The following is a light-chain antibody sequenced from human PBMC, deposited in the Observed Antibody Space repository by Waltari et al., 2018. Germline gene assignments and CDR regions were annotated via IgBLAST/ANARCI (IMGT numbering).Light chain of an antibody. J-gene: IGKJ5*01. CDR2: DAS. Sequence: EIVLTQSPVTLSLPPGERATLSCRSSQSVSTYLAWYQQKPGHPPRLLIYDASKWATGIPARFSGSGSGTDFTLTISSLEPEDFAVYYCQQRHTWVTFSQGTRLEIK. CDR1: QSVSTY. CDR3: QQRHTWVT. V-gene: IGKV3-11*01.